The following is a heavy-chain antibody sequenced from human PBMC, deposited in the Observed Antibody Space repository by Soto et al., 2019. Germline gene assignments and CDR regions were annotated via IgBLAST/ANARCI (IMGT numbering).Heavy chain of an antibody. D-gene: IGHD3-10*01. Sequence: GGSLRLSCAASGFTFSGSAMHRVRQASGKGLEWVGRIRSKANSYATAYAASVKGRFTISRDDSKNTAYLQMNSLKTEDTAVYYCTSRALDAFDIWGQGTMVTVSS. CDR3: TSRALDAFDI. CDR1: GFTFSGSA. CDR2: IRSKANSYAT. J-gene: IGHJ3*02. V-gene: IGHV3-73*01.